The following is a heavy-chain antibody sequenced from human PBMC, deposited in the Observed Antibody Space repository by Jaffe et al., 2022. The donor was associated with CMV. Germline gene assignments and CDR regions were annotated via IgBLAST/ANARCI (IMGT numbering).Heavy chain of an antibody. V-gene: IGHV4-59*01. CDR3: ARDRTRYCSSTSCYTDYYYMDV. CDR2: IYYSGST. D-gene: IGHD2-2*02. J-gene: IGHJ6*03. Sequence: QVQLQESGPGLVKPSETLSLTCTVSGGSISSYYWSWIRQPPGKGLEWIGYIYYSGSTNYNPSLKSRVTISVDTSKNQFSLKLSSVTAADTAVYYCARDRTRYCSSTSCYTDYYYMDVWGKGTTVTVSS. CDR1: GGSISSYY.